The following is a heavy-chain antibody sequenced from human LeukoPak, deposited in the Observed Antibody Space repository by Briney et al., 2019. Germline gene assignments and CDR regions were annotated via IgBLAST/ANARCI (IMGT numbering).Heavy chain of an antibody. CDR2: ITHSGTT. CDR1: GGSFSGYY. J-gene: IGHJ5*02. CDR3: ARLITPTSGSNWFDP. V-gene: IGHV4-34*01. Sequence: SETLSLTCAVYGGSFSGYYWSWIRQPPGKGLEWIGDITHSGTTNYNPSLESRLTISIDTSKNQFSLKLSSVTAADTAVYYCARLITPTSGSNWFDPWGQGTLVTVSS. D-gene: IGHD3-10*01.